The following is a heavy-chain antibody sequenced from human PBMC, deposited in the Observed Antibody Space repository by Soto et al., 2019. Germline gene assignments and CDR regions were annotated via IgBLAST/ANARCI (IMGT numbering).Heavy chain of an antibody. CDR1: GGSISSGDYY. CDR3: AKDLNGYDSSGYLSNWFDP. D-gene: IGHD3-22*01. CDR2: IYYSGST. J-gene: IGHJ5*02. Sequence: PSETLSLTCSVSGGSISSGDYYWSWIRQPPGKGLEWIGYIYYSGSTYYNPSLKSRVTISVDTSKNTLYLQMNSLRAEDTAVYYCAKDLNGYDSSGYLSNWFDPWGQGTLVTVSS. V-gene: IGHV4-30-4*01.